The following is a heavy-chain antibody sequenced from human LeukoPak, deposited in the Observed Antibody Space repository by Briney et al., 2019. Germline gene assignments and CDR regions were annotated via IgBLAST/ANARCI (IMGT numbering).Heavy chain of an antibody. CDR1: GYTFTGYY. J-gene: IGHJ6*03. D-gene: IGHD6-25*01. V-gene: IGHV1-2*02. CDR3: ARAPSGYYYYMDV. Sequence: GASVKVSCKASGYTFTGYYMHWVRQAPGQGLEWMGWINPNSGGTNYAQKFQGRVTMTRDTSIGTAYMELSRLRSDDTAVYYCARAPSGYYYYMDVWGKGTTVTISS. CDR2: INPNSGGT.